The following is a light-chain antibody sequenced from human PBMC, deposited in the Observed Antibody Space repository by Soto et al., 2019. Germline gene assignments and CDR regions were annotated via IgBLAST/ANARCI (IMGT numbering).Light chain of an antibody. Sequence: IQMTQSPSSLSASVGDRVTITCRASQGISSHLAWYQQKPGKAPKLLVYVASTLQSGVPSRFSGSGSGTEFTLTISSLQPDDFATYYCQQYNSYSTFGQGTKVDIK. CDR2: VAS. CDR1: QGISSH. CDR3: QQYNSYST. J-gene: IGKJ1*01. V-gene: IGKV1-9*01.